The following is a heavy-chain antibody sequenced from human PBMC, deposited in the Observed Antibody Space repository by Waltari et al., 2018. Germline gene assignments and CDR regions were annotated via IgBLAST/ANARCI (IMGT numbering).Heavy chain of an antibody. V-gene: IGHV4-34*01. CDR3: ARARDYAPFDY. CDR2: INHSGST. Sequence: QVQLQQWGAGLLKPSETLSLTCAAYGGSFSGYYWSWIRQPPGKGLEWIGEINHSGSTNSNPSLKSRVTISVDTSKNQFSLKLSSVTAADTAVYDCARARDYAPFDYWGQGTLVTVSS. D-gene: IGHD3-16*01. CDR1: GGSFSGYY. J-gene: IGHJ4*02.